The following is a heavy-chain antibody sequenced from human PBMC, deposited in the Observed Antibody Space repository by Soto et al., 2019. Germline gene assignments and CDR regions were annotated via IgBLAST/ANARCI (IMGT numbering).Heavy chain of an antibody. CDR3: ASHLRPTNCGGGYFDY. Sequence: QLQLQESGPGLGKPSETLSLTCFVSGGSISSNNYYWGWIRQPPGKGLEWIGSMSYSRSTYYNPSLKSRVTISVATPKNQVALKLTSVTAADTAVYYCASHLRPTNCGGGYFDYWGQGPLVTVSS. CDR2: MSYSRST. J-gene: IGHJ4*02. V-gene: IGHV4-39*01. CDR1: GGSISSNNYY. D-gene: IGHD3-16*01.